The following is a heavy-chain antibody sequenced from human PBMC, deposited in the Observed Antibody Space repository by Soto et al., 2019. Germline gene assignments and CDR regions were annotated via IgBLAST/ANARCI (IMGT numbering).Heavy chain of an antibody. Sequence: QVQLVESGGGVVQPGRSVRLSCAASGFSFSAYTMHWVRQVPGKGLEWVAVISFGGNSKYYADSVKGRFTSSRNNSANTLSLQMTHRREDVTPLHYCARAGYSSSQGDYFYGMDVWCQGATVTVSS. CDR3: ARAGYSSSQGDYFYGMDV. J-gene: IGHJ6*02. CDR1: GFSFSAYT. V-gene: IGHV3-30-3*01. CDR2: ISFGGNSK. D-gene: IGHD6-13*01.